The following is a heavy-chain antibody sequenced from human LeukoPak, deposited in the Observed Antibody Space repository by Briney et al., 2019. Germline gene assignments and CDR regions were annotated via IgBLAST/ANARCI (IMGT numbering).Heavy chain of an antibody. CDR3: AKDRVGAN. D-gene: IGHD2-15*01. Sequence: PGGSLKLSCVGSGFTFAKYAMTWVREAPGKGLEWVSVISGSGNVTYYAESVKGRFTISRDNSKRTLYLQMDSLRADDTATYYCAKDRVGANWGQGTLVLVSS. CDR1: GFTFAKYA. J-gene: IGHJ4*02. CDR2: ISGSGNVT. V-gene: IGHV3-23*01.